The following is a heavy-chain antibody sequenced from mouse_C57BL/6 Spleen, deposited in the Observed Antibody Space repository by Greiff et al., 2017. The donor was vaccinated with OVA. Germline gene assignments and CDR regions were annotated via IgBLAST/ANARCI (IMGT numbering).Heavy chain of an antibody. Sequence: EVQLQQSGPELVKPGASVKISCKASGYTFTDYYMNWVKQSHGKSLEWIGDINPNNGGTSYNQKFKGKATLTVDKSSSTAYMELRSLTSEDSAFYYCASPYYYGSSPWCAYWGQETLVTVSA. D-gene: IGHD1-1*01. CDR1: GYTFTDYY. CDR3: ASPYYYGSSPWCAY. V-gene: IGHV1-26*01. J-gene: IGHJ3*01. CDR2: INPNNGGT.